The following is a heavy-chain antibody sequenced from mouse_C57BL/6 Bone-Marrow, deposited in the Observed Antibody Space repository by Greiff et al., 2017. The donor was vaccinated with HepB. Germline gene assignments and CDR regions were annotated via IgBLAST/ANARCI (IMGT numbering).Heavy chain of an antibody. V-gene: IGHV2-6-1*01. J-gene: IGHJ4*01. D-gene: IGHD1-1*01. Sequence: VQLVESGPGLVAPSQSLSITCTVSGFSLTSYGVHWVRQPPGKGLEWLVVIWSDGSTTYNSALKSRLSISKDNSKSQVFLKMNSLQTDDTAMYYCARHSEYYGSSFPYAMDYWGQGTSVTVSS. CDR1: GFSLTSYG. CDR2: IWSDGST. CDR3: ARHSEYYGSSFPYAMDY.